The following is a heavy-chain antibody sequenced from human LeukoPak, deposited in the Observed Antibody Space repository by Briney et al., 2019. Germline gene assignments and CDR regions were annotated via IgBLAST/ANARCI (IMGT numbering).Heavy chain of an antibody. J-gene: IGHJ4*02. CDR2: ISGSGGST. CDR3: AKDQTYSSGSFY. V-gene: IGHV3-23*01. Sequence: TGGSLRLSCAASGFTFSSSPMSWVRQAPGKGLEWVSTISGSGGSTYDADSVQGRFTISRDNSKNTLYLQLNSLGAEDTAVYYCAKDQTYSSGSFYWGQGTLVTVSS. D-gene: IGHD6-19*01. CDR1: GFTFSSSP.